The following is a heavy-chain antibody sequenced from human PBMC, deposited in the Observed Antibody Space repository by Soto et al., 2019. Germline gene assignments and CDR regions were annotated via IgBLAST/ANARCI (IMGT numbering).Heavy chain of an antibody. Sequence: ASVKVSCKASGYTITSYGISWVRQAPGQGLEWMGWISAYNGNTNYAQKLQGRVTMTTDTSTSTAYMELRSLRSDDTAVYYCARAVGSIFDILTGNDYWGQGTLVTVSS. CDR2: ISAYNGNT. J-gene: IGHJ4*02. CDR3: ARAVGSIFDILTGNDY. D-gene: IGHD3-9*01. V-gene: IGHV1-18*01. CDR1: GYTITSYG.